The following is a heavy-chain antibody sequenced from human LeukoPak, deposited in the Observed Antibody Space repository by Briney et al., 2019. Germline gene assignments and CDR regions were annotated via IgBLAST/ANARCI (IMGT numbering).Heavy chain of an antibody. Sequence: PSETLSLTCTVSGGSISSYYWNWIRQPPGKGLEWIGYIYYSGVTNYNPSLKSRVTISVDTSKNQFSLRLSSVTAADTAVYYCARGPCSSTSCYSAYWGQGTLVTVSS. CDR1: GGSISSYY. J-gene: IGHJ4*02. D-gene: IGHD2-2*01. V-gene: IGHV4-59*12. CDR2: IYYSGVT. CDR3: ARGPCSSTSCYSAY.